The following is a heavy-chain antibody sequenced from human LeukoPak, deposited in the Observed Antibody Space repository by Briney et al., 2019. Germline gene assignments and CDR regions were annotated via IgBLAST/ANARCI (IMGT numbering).Heavy chain of an antibody. D-gene: IGHD2-2*01. CDR3: ARRGYQLLAL. CDR1: GYSISSGYY. Sequence: SETLSLTCTVSGYSISSGYYWGWIRQPPGKGLEWIGSIYHSGSTYYNPSLKSRVTISVDTSKNQFSLKLSSVTAADTAVYYCARRGYQLLALWGQGTLVTVSS. V-gene: IGHV4-38-2*02. J-gene: IGHJ4*02. CDR2: IYHSGST.